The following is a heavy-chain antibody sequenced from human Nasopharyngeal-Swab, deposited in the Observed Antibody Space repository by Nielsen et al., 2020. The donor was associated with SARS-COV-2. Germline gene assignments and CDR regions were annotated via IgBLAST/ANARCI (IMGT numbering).Heavy chain of an antibody. Sequence: ASVKVSCKASGYTFTSYGISWVRQAPGQGLEWMGWISAYNGNTIYAQKLQGRVTMTTDTSTSTAYMELRSLRSADTAVYYCARDDSSNYDFWSGYYTSFDYWGQGTLVTVSS. CDR3: ARDDSSNYDFWSGYYTSFDY. CDR2: ISAYNGNT. V-gene: IGHV1-18*01. D-gene: IGHD3-3*01. CDR1: GYTFTSYG. J-gene: IGHJ4*02.